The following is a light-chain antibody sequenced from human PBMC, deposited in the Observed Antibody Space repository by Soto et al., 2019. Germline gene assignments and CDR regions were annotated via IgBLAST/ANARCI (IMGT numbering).Light chain of an antibody. V-gene: IGLV2-14*03. Sequence: QPASVSGSLGQSITMSCSGTNSDVGGYNYVSWYQQHPGKAPKLMIYVVTNRPSGVSNRFSGSKSGNTASLTISGLQAEDEEDYYCSSYTTSNTLVVFGGGTKLTVL. CDR3: SSYTTSNTLVV. J-gene: IGLJ2*01. CDR1: NSDVGGYNY. CDR2: VVT.